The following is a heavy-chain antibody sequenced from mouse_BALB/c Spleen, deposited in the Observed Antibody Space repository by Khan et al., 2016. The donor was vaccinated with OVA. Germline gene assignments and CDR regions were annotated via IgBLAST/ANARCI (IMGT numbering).Heavy chain of an antibody. CDR2: IYPGNGYT. D-gene: IGHD2-12*01. J-gene: IGHJ2*01. CDR1: GNTFTSYG. CDR3: TTAYYKYYFDY. Sequence: EVQLQESGAELGRPGSSVKLSCKTSGNTFTSYGIKWVKQRPGQGLEWIGYIYPGNGYTEYNEKFQGKAILTSDTSSSPAYMQLRSLTSEDSAIYFCTTAYYKYYFDYWGQGTTLTVSS. V-gene: IGHV1S134*01.